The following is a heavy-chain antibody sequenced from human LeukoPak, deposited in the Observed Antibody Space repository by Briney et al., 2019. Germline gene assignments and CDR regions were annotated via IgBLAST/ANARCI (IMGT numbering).Heavy chain of an antibody. V-gene: IGHV4-61*02. Sequence: PSETLSLTCTVSAGSISSGDYYRSWIRQPAGKGLEWVGRIYSPGTNYNYNPSLKSRVTVSIDTSKNQLSLKLTSVTAADTAVYYCARGIGTSYDSSRDAFDMWGQGTMVTVSS. D-gene: IGHD3-22*01. CDR1: AGSISSGDYY. J-gene: IGHJ3*02. CDR3: ARGIGTSYDSSRDAFDM. CDR2: IYSPGT.